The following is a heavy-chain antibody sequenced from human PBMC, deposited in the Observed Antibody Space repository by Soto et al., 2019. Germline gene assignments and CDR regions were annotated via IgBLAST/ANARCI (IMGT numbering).Heavy chain of an antibody. V-gene: IGHV4-34*01. Sequence: SETLSLTCAVYGGSFSGYYWSWIRQPPGKGLEWIGEINHSGSTNYNPSLKSRGTISVDTSKNQFSLKLSSVTAADTAVYYCARVCQLHSFKLRRSRNWFDPRGQGTLVTVAS. CDR2: INHSGST. D-gene: IGHD1-1*01. J-gene: IGHJ5*02. CDR1: GGSFSGYY. CDR3: ARVCQLHSFKLRRSRNWFDP.